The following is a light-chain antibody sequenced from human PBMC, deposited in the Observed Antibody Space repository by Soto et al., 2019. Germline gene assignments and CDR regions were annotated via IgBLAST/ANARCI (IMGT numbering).Light chain of an antibody. V-gene: IGLV1-40*01. Sequence: QSVLTQPPSVSGAPGQRVTISCTGSSSNIGAGYDVHWYQQLPGTAPKLLIYGNSNRPSGVPDRFSGSKSGSSASLAITGLLAEAPAVYFFKSCSWSLSGYVFGTGTKLTVL. CDR3: KSCSWSLSGYV. J-gene: IGLJ1*01. CDR2: GNS. CDR1: SSNIGAGYD.